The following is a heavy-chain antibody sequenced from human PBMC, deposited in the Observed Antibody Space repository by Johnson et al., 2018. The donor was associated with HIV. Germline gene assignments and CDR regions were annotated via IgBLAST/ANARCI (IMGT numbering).Heavy chain of an antibody. CDR3: ARESRAGLELRGHAFDI. CDR2: TNWNGANT. Sequence: VHLVESGGGVVRPGGSLRLSCATSGFTFNDHGMTWVRQVPGKGLEWVCDTNWNGANTAYADSVKGRFTISRDNAKNSLYRQMNSLRAEDTAVYYCARESRAGLELRGHAFDIWGQGTMVTVSS. J-gene: IGHJ3*02. V-gene: IGHV3-20*04. CDR1: GFTFNDHG. D-gene: IGHD1-7*01.